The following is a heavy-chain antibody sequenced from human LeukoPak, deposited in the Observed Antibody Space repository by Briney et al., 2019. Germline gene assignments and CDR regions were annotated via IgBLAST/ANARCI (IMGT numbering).Heavy chain of an antibody. J-gene: IGHJ4*02. CDR3: ASEDFGVVNDY. CDR1: GFTFSSYW. D-gene: IGHD3-3*01. CDR2: IKQDGSEK. V-gene: IGHV3-7*03. Sequence: GGSLRFSCAASGFTFSSYWMSWVRQAPGKGLEWVANIKQDGSEKYYVDSVKGRFTISRDNAKNSLYLQMNSLRAEDTAVYYCASEDFGVVNDYWGQGTLVTVSS.